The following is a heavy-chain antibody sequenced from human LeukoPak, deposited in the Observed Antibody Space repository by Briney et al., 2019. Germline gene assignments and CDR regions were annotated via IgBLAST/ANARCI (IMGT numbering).Heavy chain of an antibody. CDR3: ARGFTLVTGMDV. J-gene: IGHJ6*02. V-gene: IGHV4-34*01. D-gene: IGHD5-18*01. CDR2: INHSGST. Sequence: PSETLSLTCTVSGGSISSYYWSWIRQPPGKGLEWIGEINHSGSTNYNPSLKSRVTISVDTSKNQFSLKLSSVTAADTAVYYCARGFTLVTGMDVWGQGTTVTVSS. CDR1: GGSISSYY.